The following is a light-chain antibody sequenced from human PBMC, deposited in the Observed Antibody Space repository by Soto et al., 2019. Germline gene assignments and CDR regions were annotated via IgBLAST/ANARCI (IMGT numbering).Light chain of an antibody. V-gene: IGLV2-14*01. Sequence: QSALTQPASVSGSPGQSIIISCTGSSSDVGTYNYVSWYQHHPGKAPKLMIYEVTSRPSGVSDRFSGSKSGNTASLTISGLQAEDEADYYCSSYSSSSSRYLFGTGTKLTVL. CDR2: EVT. J-gene: IGLJ1*01. CDR3: SSYSSSSSRYL. CDR1: SSDVGTYNY.